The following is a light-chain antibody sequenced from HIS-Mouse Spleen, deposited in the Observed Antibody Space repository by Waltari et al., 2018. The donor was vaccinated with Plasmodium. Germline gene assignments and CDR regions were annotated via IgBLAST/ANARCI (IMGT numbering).Light chain of an antibody. Sequence: QSALTQPASVPGSPGQSITISCTGTSSDVGSYHLVSRYQQHPGKAPKLMIYEGSKRPSGVSNRLSGSKSGNTAALTIAGLQDEDEADYCCCAYAGSSTWVFGGGTKLTVL. J-gene: IGLJ3*02. CDR1: SSDVGSYHL. CDR3: CAYAGSSTWV. V-gene: IGLV2-23*01. CDR2: EGS.